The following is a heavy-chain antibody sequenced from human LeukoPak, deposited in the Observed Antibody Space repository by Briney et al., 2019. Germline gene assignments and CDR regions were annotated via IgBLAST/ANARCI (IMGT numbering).Heavy chain of an antibody. D-gene: IGHD1-26*01. CDR3: ARGEELWFDP. V-gene: IGHV1-18*01. CDR2: ISAYNGNT. J-gene: IGHJ5*02. Sequence: APVKVSCKSSGYTFTSYGISWVRQPPGQGLEWMGWISAYNGNTNYAQKLQGRVTMTTDTSTSTAHMELRSLRSDDTAVYYCARGEELWFDPWGQGTLVTVSS. CDR1: GYTFTSYG.